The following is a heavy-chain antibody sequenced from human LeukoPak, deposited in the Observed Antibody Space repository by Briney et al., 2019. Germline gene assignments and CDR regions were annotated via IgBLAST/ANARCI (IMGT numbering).Heavy chain of an antibody. V-gene: IGHV3-30*18. Sequence: GGSLRLSCAASGFSFSNYGIHWVRQAPGKGLEWVAVISHDESDKYYGDAVTGRFTISRDNSKNTLFLQMNSLRAEDTALYYCAKQAFCSSTSCPLDYWGQGTLVTVSS. CDR1: GFSFSNYG. CDR3: AKQAFCSSTSCPLDY. CDR2: ISHDESDK. D-gene: IGHD2-2*01. J-gene: IGHJ4*02.